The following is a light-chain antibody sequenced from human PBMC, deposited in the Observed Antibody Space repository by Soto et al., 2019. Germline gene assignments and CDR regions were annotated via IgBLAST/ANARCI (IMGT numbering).Light chain of an antibody. V-gene: IGKV3-20*01. CDR2: RSS. Sequence: IVLTQSPGTLSLSPGERATLSCRASQILTNSYLAWYQQKPGQAPRLLIYRSSSRATGVPDRFSGSGSGTDFTLTINRLEPEDFAVYYCQQYGSTLLTFGPGTKVDIK. CDR1: QILTNSY. CDR3: QQYGSTLLT. J-gene: IGKJ3*01.